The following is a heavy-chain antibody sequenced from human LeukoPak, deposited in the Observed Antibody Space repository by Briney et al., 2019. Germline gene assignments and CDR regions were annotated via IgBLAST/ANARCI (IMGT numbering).Heavy chain of an antibody. CDR1: GGSISSYY. Sequence: PSETLSLTCTVFGGSISSYYWSWVRHPPPKGLEFIGDIDYRRSTNYHTSLKRRVTISVVTSKNQYSLKLSSVTAADTAVYYCAWVDTYMVSFFYWGRGTLVTVSP. D-gene: IGHD5-18*01. V-gene: IGHV4-59*01. J-gene: IGHJ4*02. CDR3: AWVDTYMVSFFY. CDR2: IDYRRST.